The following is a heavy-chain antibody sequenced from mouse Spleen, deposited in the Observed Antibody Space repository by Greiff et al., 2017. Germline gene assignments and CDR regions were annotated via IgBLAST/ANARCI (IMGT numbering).Heavy chain of an antibody. J-gene: IGHJ2*01. CDR1: GFTFSDYG. V-gene: IGHV5-17*01. CDR3: ARPGYGSSYDYFDY. CDR2: ISSGSSTI. D-gene: IGHD1-1*01. Sequence: EVQLVESGGGLVKPGGSLKLSCAASGFTFSDYGMHWVRQAPEKGLEWVAYISSGSSTIYYADTVKGRFTISRDNAKNTLFLQMTSLRSEDTAMYYCARPGYGSSYDYFDYWGQGTTLTVSS.